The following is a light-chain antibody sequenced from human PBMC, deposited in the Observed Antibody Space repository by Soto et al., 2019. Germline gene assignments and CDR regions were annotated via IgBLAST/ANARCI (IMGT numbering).Light chain of an antibody. J-gene: IGKJ1*01. CDR3: QQSYNTPPWT. Sequence: DLQMTQSPSSLSASVGDRVTITCRARQSIDRYLNWYQQKPGKAPKLLIHVASSLQSGVPSRFSGSGSGTDFTLTISSLQPEDFATYYCQQSYNTPPWTFGQGTKVEIK. CDR1: QSIDRY. CDR2: VAS. V-gene: IGKV1-39*01.